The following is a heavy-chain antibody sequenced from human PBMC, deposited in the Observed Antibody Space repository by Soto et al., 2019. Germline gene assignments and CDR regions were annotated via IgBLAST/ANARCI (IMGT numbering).Heavy chain of an antibody. CDR1: GYTFTGYY. D-gene: IGHD3-22*01. CDR2: INPNSGGT. Sequence: ASVKVSCKASGYTFTGYYMHWVRQAPGQGLEWMGWINPNSGGTNYAQKFQGWVTMTRDTSISTAYMELSRLRSDDTAVYYCARPYYDSSGYYYAFDIWGQGTMVPVSS. V-gene: IGHV1-2*04. J-gene: IGHJ3*02. CDR3: ARPYYDSSGYYYAFDI.